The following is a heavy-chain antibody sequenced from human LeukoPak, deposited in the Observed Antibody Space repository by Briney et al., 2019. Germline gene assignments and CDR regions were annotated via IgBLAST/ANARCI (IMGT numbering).Heavy chain of an antibody. Sequence: GGPLRPSCAASGFTFTDYYMSWIRQAPGKGLEWVSYITNSGTTIYYADSVKGRFTISRDNAKNSLYLQMNSLRAEDTAVYYCARDGHYDILTGYFQDWGQGTLVTVSS. V-gene: IGHV3-11*01. CDR1: GFTFTDYY. CDR2: ITNSGTTI. J-gene: IGHJ1*01. D-gene: IGHD3-9*01. CDR3: ARDGHYDILTGYFQD.